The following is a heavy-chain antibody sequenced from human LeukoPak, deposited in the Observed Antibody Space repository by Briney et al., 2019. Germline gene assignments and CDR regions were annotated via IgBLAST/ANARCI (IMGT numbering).Heavy chain of an antibody. CDR2: ISYDGNNK. D-gene: IGHD2-8*01. V-gene: IGHV3-30-3*01. CDR1: GFTFSSYA. CDR3: ARGYCTNGVCPSLDY. J-gene: IGHJ4*02. Sequence: GGSLRLSCAASGFTFSSYAMHRVRQAPGKGLEWVAVISYDGNNKYYADSVKGRFTISRDNSKNTLYLQMNSLRAEDTAVYYCARGYCTNGVCPSLDYWGQGTLVTVSS.